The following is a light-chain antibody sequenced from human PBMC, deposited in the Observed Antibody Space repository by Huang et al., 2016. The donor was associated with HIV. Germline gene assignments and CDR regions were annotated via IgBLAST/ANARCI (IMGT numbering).Light chain of an antibody. V-gene: IGKV1-39*01. Sequence: DIQMTQSPSSLSASVGDRVTITCRASQSIRRYLNWYQQKPGKAPNLLIYAASSLQSGVPSSFSGSGFGTEFTLTISSLQPEDFGTYYCQQSYSTPYTFGQGTKVEIK. CDR3: QQSYSTPYT. CDR1: QSIRRY. CDR2: AAS. J-gene: IGKJ2*01.